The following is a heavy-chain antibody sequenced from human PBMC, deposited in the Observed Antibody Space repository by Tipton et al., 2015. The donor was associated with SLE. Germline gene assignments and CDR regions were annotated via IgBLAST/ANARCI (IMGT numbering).Heavy chain of an antibody. V-gene: IGHV4-38-2*02. CDR3: ARVRGRGHFDY. J-gene: IGHJ4*02. CDR2: IYYSGST. Sequence: TLSLTCTVSGYSISSGYYWGWIRQPPGKGLEWIGSIYYSGSTYYNPSLKSRVTISVDTSKNQFSLKLSSVTAADTAVYYCARVRGRGHFDYWGQGTLVTVSS. D-gene: IGHD3-16*01. CDR1: GYSISSGYY.